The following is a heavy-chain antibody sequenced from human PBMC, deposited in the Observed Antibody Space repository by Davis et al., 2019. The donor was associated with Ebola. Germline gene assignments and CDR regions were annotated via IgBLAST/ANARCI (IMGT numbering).Heavy chain of an antibody. Sequence: SVKVSCKASGGTFRSSGISWVRQAPGQGLEWVGGIIPIFDTASYAHNFQDRVTITADESRITAYLELSSLRSEDTAVYYCAKDRYYDNSPLYYESECWGQGTLVTVSS. J-gene: IGHJ4*02. CDR2: IIPIFDTA. CDR3: AKDRYYDNSPLYYESEC. CDR1: GGTFRSSG. V-gene: IGHV1-69*13. D-gene: IGHD3-22*01.